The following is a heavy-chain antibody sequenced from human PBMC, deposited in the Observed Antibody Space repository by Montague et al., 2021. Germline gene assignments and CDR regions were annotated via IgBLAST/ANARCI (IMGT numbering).Heavy chain of an antibody. CDR1: GGSISSSSYY. Sequence: SETLSLTCTVSGGSISSSSYYWGWIRQPPGKGLEWIGSIYYSGSTYYNPSLKSRVTISVDTSKNQFSLKLSSVTAADTAVYYCARHVIGDYGMDVWGQVTTVTVSS. V-gene: IGHV4-39*01. D-gene: IGHD2-21*01. CDR3: ARHVIGDYGMDV. CDR2: IYYSGST. J-gene: IGHJ6*02.